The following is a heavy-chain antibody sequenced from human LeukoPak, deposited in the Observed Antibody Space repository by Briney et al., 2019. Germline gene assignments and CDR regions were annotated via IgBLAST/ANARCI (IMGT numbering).Heavy chain of an antibody. CDR1: GYSISSGYY. CDR3: ARGRVTYYYGSGSYYNRRYNWFDP. D-gene: IGHD3-10*01. Sequence: SETLSLTCTVSGYSISSGYYWGWIRQPPGKGLEWIGSIYHSGSTNYNPSLKSRVTISVDTSKNQFSLKLSSVTAADTAVYYCARGRVTYYYGSGSYYNRRYNWFDPWGQGTLVTVSS. CDR2: IYHSGST. J-gene: IGHJ5*02. V-gene: IGHV4-38-2*02.